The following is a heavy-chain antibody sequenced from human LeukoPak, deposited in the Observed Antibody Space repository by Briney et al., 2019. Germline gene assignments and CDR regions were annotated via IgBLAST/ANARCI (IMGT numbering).Heavy chain of an antibody. D-gene: IGHD3-22*01. CDR1: GFTFSSYS. CDR3: ARGGVTMIFAFDI. J-gene: IGHJ3*02. Sequence: PGGSLRLSCAASGFTFSSYSMNWVRQAPGKGLEWVSYISSSSTIYYADSVKGRFTISRDNAKNSLYLQMNSLRAEDTAVYYCARGGVTMIFAFDIWGQGTMVTVSS. CDR2: ISSSSTI. V-gene: IGHV3-48*01.